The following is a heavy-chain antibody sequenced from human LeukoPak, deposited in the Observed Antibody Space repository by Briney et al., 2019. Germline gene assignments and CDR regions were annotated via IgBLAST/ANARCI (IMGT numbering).Heavy chain of an antibody. CDR2: ISSSGSTI. CDR3: AKARGYCSGGSCSTRFFDY. J-gene: IGHJ4*02. V-gene: IGHV3-48*01. Sequence: GGSLRLSCAASGFTFSSYWMSWVRQAPGKGLEWVSYISSSGSTIYYADSVKGRFTISRDNSKNTLYLQMNSLRAEDTAVYYCAKARGYCSGGSCSTRFFDYWGQGTLVTVSS. CDR1: GFTFSSYW. D-gene: IGHD2-15*01.